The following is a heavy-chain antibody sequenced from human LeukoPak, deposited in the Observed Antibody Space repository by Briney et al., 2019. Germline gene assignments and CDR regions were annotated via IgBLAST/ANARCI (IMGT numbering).Heavy chain of an antibody. CDR1: GYSISSGYY. J-gene: IGHJ4*02. CDR2: IYHSGST. D-gene: IGHD3-9*01. V-gene: IGHV4-38-2*02. CDR3: TRLVYYDILTGYVFDY. Sequence: SETLSLTCTVSGYSISSGYYWGWIRQPPGKGLEWIGSIYHSGSTYYNPSLKSRVSISVDTSKNQFSLKMSSVTAADTAVYYCTRLVYYDILTGYVFDYWGQGTLVTVSS.